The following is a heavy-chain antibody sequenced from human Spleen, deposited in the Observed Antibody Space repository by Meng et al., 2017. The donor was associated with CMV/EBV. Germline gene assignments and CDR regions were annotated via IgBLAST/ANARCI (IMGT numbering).Heavy chain of an antibody. CDR1: GYIFTAYS. CDR3: AKSPGRYYYDPNPPDS. CDR2: INPNSGAT. V-gene: IGHV1-2*02. J-gene: IGHJ5*01. Sequence: ASVKVSCKTSGYIFTAYSVHWVRQAPAQGLEWVGWINPNSGATKYVQKFQARVTMTRDTSVDTADMELSGLTPDDAAVYYCAKSPGRYYYDPNPPDSWGQGTLVTVSS. D-gene: IGHD3-22*01.